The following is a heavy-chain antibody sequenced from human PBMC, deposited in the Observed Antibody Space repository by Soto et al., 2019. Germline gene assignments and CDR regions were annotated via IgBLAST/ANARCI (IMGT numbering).Heavy chain of an antibody. V-gene: IGHV4-59*01. D-gene: IGHD3-10*01. CDR2: IYYNGNI. CDR3: ATGRVYFGSEY. Sequence: QVQLQESGPGLVKPLETLSLTCTVPGGSITSYYWSWVRQPPGKGLEWIGYIYYNGNINYNPSLKGRLTISLATSKNQFSLRLSSVTAADTAVYYCATGRVYFGSEYWGQGTLVTVSS. CDR1: GGSITSYY. J-gene: IGHJ4*02.